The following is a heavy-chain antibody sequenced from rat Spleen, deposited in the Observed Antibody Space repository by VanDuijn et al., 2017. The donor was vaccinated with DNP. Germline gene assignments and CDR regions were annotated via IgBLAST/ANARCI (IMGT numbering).Heavy chain of an antibody. CDR3: ARHRTGSWDY. D-gene: IGHD5-1*01. CDR1: GFTFSDYA. Sequence: EVQLVESGGGLVQPGRSMKLSCAASGFTFSDYAMAWVRQSPKKGLEWVATISYDGGSSYNGDSVKGRFTISRDNAKSTLYLQINSLRSEDMATYYCARHRTGSWDYWGQGVMVTVSS. CDR2: ISYDGGSS. V-gene: IGHV5-22*01. J-gene: IGHJ2*01.